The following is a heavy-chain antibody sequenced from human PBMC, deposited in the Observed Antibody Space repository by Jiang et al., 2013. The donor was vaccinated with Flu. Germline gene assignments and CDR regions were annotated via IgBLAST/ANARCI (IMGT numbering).Heavy chain of an antibody. J-gene: IGHJ4*02. CDR2: INHSGST. V-gene: IGHV4-34*01. D-gene: IGHD3-10*01. Sequence: LLKPSETLSLTCAVYGGSFSGYYWSWIRQPPGKGLEWIGEINHSGSTNYNPSLKSRVTISVDTSKNQFSLKLSSVTAADTAVYYCARVLGFGELFDYFDYWGQGTLVTVSS. CDR3: ARVLGFGELFDYFDY. CDR1: GGSFSGYY.